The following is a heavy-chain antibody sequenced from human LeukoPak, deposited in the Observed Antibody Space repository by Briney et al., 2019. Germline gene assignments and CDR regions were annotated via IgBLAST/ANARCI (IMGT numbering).Heavy chain of an antibody. CDR3: ARNHGSGRGEWFDP. D-gene: IGHD3-10*01. Sequence: PSETLSLTCTVSGGSISSSSYYWGWIRQPPGKGLEWIGYIYYSGSTKYNPSLKSRVTISVDTSKNQFSLKMSSVTAADTAVYYCARNHGSGRGEWFDPWGQGTLVTVSS. CDR1: GGSISSSSYY. CDR2: IYYSGST. V-gene: IGHV4-61*05. J-gene: IGHJ5*02.